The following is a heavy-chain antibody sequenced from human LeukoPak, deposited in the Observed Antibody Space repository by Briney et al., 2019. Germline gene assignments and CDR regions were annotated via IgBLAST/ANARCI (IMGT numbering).Heavy chain of an antibody. CDR3: ARRSAAKDAFDI. CDR2: INSDGSTT. D-gene: IGHD6-25*01. J-gene: IGHJ3*02. V-gene: IGHV3-74*01. CDR1: GFTFSSYW. Sequence: GGSLRLSCAASGFTFSSYWMHWVRHAPGKGLVWVSRINSDGSTTSYADPVKGRFTISRDNAKNTLFLQMNSLRAEDTAVYYCARRSAAKDAFDIWGQGTMVTVSS.